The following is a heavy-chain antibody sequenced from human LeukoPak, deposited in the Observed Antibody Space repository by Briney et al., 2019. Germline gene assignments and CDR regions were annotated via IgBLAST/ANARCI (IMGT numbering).Heavy chain of an antibody. CDR2: ISGSGGST. V-gene: IGHV3-23*01. J-gene: IGHJ4*02. CDR3: AKARWELLMDY. CDR1: GFTFSSYS. D-gene: IGHD1-26*01. Sequence: GGSLRFSCAASGFTFSSYSMSWVRQAPGKGLEWVSAISGSGGSTYYADSVKGRFTISRDNSKNTLYLQMNSLRAEDTAVYYCAKARWELLMDYWGQGTLVTVSS.